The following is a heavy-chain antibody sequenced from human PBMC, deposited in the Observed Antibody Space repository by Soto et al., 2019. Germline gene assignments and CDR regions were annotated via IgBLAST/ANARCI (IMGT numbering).Heavy chain of an antibody. D-gene: IGHD3-10*01. CDR1: GGSITSGGYC. Sequence: QVQLQESGPGLVKPSQTLSLTCTVSGGSITSGGYCWTWIRQHPVKGLEWMGHIYYSGSTSYNPSLKSRVTISKDTSKNQFSLKLTSVTAADTAVYYCARDGDYFGSGSPPLLSKWGQGTLVTVSS. J-gene: IGHJ4*02. CDR3: ARDGDYFGSGSPPLLSK. CDR2: IYYSGST. V-gene: IGHV4-31*03.